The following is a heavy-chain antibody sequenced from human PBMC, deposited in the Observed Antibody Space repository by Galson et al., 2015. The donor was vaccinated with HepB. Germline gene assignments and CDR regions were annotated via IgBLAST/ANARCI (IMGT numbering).Heavy chain of an antibody. V-gene: IGHV3-15*07. Sequence: SLRLSCAASGFTFRNTWMNWVRQAPGKGPEWVGRIKRKIDGGTIDYAASVKGRFIISRDDSKNMVYMEMNSLKTEDTAVYYCATLYYDFWSGSSPAYYYYYMDAWGKGTTVAVSS. J-gene: IGHJ6*03. D-gene: IGHD3-3*01. CDR2: IKRKIDGGTI. CDR3: ATLYYDFWSGSSPAYYYYYMDA. CDR1: GFTFRNTW.